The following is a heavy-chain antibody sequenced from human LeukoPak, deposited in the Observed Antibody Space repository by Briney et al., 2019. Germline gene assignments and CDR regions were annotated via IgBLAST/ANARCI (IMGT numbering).Heavy chain of an antibody. Sequence: SETLSLICAVSGGSISSGDYYWSWLRQPPGKGLEWIGYIYYSGSTYYNPSLKSRVTISVDTSKNQFSLKLSSVTAADTAVYYCARSPGRWYDSSGYYLYWGQGTLVTVSS. V-gene: IGHV4-30-4*02. CDR2: IYYSGST. CDR3: ARSPGRWYDSSGYYLY. D-gene: IGHD3-22*01. CDR1: GGSISSGDYY. J-gene: IGHJ4*02.